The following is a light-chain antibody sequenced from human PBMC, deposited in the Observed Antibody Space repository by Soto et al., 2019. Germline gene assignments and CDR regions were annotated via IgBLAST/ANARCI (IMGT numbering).Light chain of an antibody. V-gene: IGKV1-5*01. CDR2: AAS. CDR1: QNIRNL. J-gene: IGKJ5*01. CDR3: QQYYSFPCT. Sequence: DIQLTQSPSTLSAAVGDSVTITCRASQNIRNLLAWYQQKPGKAPKPLIYAASTLQSGVPSRFSGSGSGTEFTLTISSLQPEDSATYYCQQYYSFPCTFGQGTRLEIK.